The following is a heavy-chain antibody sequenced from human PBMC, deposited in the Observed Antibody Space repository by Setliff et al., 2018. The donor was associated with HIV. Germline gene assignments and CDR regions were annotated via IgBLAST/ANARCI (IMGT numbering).Heavy chain of an antibody. CDR1: GGTFSNYA. Sequence: GASVKVSCKASGGTFSNYAISWVRQAPGQGLEWMAGFIPMFGIANYAQKFQDRVTITADKSTDTAYMELSSLRSEDTAVYYCARAQYQLLEPPTYNWFDPWGQGTLVTVSS. CDR3: ARAQYQLLEPPTYNWFDP. J-gene: IGHJ5*02. D-gene: IGHD2-2*01. CDR2: FIPMFGIA. V-gene: IGHV1-69*10.